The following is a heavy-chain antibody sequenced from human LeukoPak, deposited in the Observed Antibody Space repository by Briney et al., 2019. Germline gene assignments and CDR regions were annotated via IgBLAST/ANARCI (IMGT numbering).Heavy chain of an antibody. V-gene: IGHV1-18*04. D-gene: IGHD2-2*01. CDR1: GYTFTSYY. Sequence: ASVKVSCKASGYTFTSYYMHWVRQAPGQGLEWMGWISTYNGNINFAQKFQGRVTMTTDTSTSTAYMELRSLRSDDTAVYYCARLGYCTSASCYGDYYYYYMDVWGKGTTVTVSS. J-gene: IGHJ6*03. CDR3: ARLGYCTSASCYGDYYYYYMDV. CDR2: ISTYNGNI.